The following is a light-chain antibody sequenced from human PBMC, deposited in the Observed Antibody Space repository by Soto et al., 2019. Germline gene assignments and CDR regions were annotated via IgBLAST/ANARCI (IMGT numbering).Light chain of an antibody. Sequence: QSALTQPASVSGSPGQTITLSCTVTSSDVGGYNYVSWYQQHPGKAPKLMIYEVSKRPSEVFNRFSGSKSGNTASLTISGLQAEDEADYYCSSYTSSNNYVFGTGTKVTVL. CDR2: EVS. V-gene: IGLV2-14*01. CDR1: SSDVGGYNY. CDR3: SSYTSSNNYV. J-gene: IGLJ1*01.